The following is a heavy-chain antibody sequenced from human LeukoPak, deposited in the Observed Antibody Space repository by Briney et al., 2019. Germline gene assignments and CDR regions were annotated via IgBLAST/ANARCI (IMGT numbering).Heavy chain of an antibody. CDR2: ISSSSSYI. D-gene: IGHD2-15*01. CDR3: ARGPDIVVVVAATAEYFQH. CDR1: GFTFSSYS. J-gene: IGHJ1*01. Sequence: GGSLRLSCAASGFTFSSYSMNWVRQAPGKGLEWVSSISSSSSYIYYADSVKGRFPISRDNAKNSLYLQMNSLRAEDTAVYYCARGPDIVVVVAATAEYFQHWGQGTLVTVSS. V-gene: IGHV3-21*01.